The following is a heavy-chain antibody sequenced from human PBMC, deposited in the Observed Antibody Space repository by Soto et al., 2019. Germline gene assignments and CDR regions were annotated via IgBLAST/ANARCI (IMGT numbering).Heavy chain of an antibody. V-gene: IGHV4-59*01. Sequence: PSETLSLTCTVSGGSISSYYWSWIRQPPGKGLEWIGYIYYSGSTNYNPSLKSRVTISVDTSKNQFSLKLSSVTAADTAVYYCAREQSRYSGYDDAFDIWGQGTMVTVSS. J-gene: IGHJ3*02. CDR2: IYYSGST. D-gene: IGHD5-12*01. CDR3: AREQSRYSGYDDAFDI. CDR1: GGSISSYY.